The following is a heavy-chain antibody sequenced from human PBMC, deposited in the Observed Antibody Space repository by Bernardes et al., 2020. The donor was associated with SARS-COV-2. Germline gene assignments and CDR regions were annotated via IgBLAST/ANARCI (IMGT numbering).Heavy chain of an antibody. D-gene: IGHD3-16*01. CDR1: GYTFTNYG. J-gene: IGHJ4*02. V-gene: IGHV1-18*01. CDR3: ARDGGLDGHFSPYYFDY. CDR2: ISAYNGNT. Sequence: ASVKVSCKASGYTFTNYGISWVRQAPGQGLEWMGWISAYNGNTNYAQKLQGRVTMTTDTSTSTAYMELRSLRSDDTAVFYCARDGGLDGHFSPYYFDYWGQGTLVTVSS.